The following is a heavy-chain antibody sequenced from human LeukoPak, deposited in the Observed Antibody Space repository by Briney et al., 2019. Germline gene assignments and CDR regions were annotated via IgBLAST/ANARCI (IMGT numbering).Heavy chain of an antibody. Sequence: SQTLSLTCTVSGGSISSGGYYWSWIRQHPGKGLEWIGYIYYSGSTYYNPSLKSRVTISVDTSKNQFSLKLSSVTAADTAVYYCARDRGEGWLQAFDFWGHGTLVTVSS. D-gene: IGHD5-24*01. CDR2: IYYSGST. V-gene: IGHV4-31*03. CDR3: ARDRGEGWLQAFDF. CDR1: GGSISSGGYY. J-gene: IGHJ4*01.